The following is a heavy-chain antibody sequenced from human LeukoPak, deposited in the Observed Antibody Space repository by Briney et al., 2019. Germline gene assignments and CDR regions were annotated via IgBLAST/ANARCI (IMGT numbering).Heavy chain of an antibody. V-gene: IGHV1-18*04. CDR2: ISAYNGNT. Sequence: ASVKVSCKASGYTFTDYYIHWVRQAPGQGLEWMGWISAYNGNTNYAQKLQGRVTMTTDTSTSTAYMELRSLRSDDTAVYYCARGGRITMVRGANDAFDIWGQGTMVTVSS. D-gene: IGHD3-10*01. CDR1: GYTFTDYY. CDR3: ARGGRITMVRGANDAFDI. J-gene: IGHJ3*02.